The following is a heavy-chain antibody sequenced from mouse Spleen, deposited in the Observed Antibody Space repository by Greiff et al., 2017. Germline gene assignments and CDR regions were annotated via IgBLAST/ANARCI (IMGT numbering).Heavy chain of an antibody. CDR2: IYPGDGDT. CDR3: ARMSIYYSNYYAIDY. V-gene: IGHV1-82*01. CDR1: GYAFSSSW. Sequence: VQLQQSGPELVKPGASVKISCKASGYAFSSSWMNWVTQRPGKGLEWIGRIYPGDGDTNYNGKFKGKATLTADKSSNTAYMQLSSLTSEDSAVYFCARMSIYYSNYYAIDYWGQGTSVTVSS. D-gene: IGHD2-5*01. J-gene: IGHJ4*01.